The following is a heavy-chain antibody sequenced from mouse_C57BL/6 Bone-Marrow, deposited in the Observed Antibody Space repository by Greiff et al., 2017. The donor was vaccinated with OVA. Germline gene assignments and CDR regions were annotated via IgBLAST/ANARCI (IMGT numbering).Heavy chain of an antibody. CDR1: GYAFSSSW. Sequence: VKVVESGPELVKPGASVKISCKASGYAFSSSWMNWVKQRPGKGLEWIGRIYPGDGDTNYNGKFKGKATLTADKSSSTAYMQRSSLTSEDSAVYFCARFDGYYWFAYWGQGTLVTVSA. V-gene: IGHV1-82*01. J-gene: IGHJ3*01. CDR2: IYPGDGDT. CDR3: ARFDGYYWFAY. D-gene: IGHD2-3*01.